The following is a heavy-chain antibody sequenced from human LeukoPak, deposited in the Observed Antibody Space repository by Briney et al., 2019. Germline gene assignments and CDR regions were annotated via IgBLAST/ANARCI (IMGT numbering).Heavy chain of an antibody. Sequence: ASVKVSCKASGYTFTVYYMHWVRQAPGQGLEWMGWISAYNGNTNYAQKLQGRVTMTTDTSTSTAYMELRSLRSDDTAVYYCARVASSSWLNWFDPWGQGTLVTVSS. D-gene: IGHD6-13*01. V-gene: IGHV1-18*04. CDR3: ARVASSSWLNWFDP. CDR2: ISAYNGNT. CDR1: GYTFTVYY. J-gene: IGHJ5*02.